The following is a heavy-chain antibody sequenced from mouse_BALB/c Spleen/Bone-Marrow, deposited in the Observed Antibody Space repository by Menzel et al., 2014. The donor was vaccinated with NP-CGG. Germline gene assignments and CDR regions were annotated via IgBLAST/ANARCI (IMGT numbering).Heavy chain of an antibody. D-gene: IGHD4-1*01. CDR1: GFTFSSFG. Sequence: EVQLVESGGGLVQPGGSRKLSCAASGFTFSSFGMHWVRQAPEKGLEWVAYISSGSTVIFYADTVKGRFTISRDNPKNTLVLQMARLRSEDTAMYYCARGGNWDDFDVWGAGTTVTVSS. CDR2: ISSGSTVI. CDR3: ARGGNWDDFDV. V-gene: IGHV5-17*02. J-gene: IGHJ1*01.